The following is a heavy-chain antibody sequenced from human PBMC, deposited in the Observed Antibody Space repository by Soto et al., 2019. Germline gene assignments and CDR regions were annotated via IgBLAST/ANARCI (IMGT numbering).Heavy chain of an antibody. D-gene: IGHD6-13*01. J-gene: IGHJ6*02. Sequence: SVKVSCKASGGTFSSYAISWVRQAPGQGLEWMGGIIPIFGTANYAQKFQGRVTITADESTSTAYMELSSLSSEDTAVYYCAISPGLAAAGYYYYYGMDVWGQGTTVTVSS. CDR3: AISPGLAAAGYYYYYGMDV. V-gene: IGHV1-69*13. CDR1: GGTFSSYA. CDR2: IIPIFGTA.